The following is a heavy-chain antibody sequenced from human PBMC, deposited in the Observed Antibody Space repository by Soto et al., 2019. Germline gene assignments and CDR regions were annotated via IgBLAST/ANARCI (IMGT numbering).Heavy chain of an antibody. CDR2: IKQDGSEN. V-gene: IGHV3-7*03. Sequence: GGSLRLSCAASGFTFSSYWMSWVRQAPGKGLEWVANIKQDGSENYYVDSVRGRFTISRDNAKNSLYLQMNSLRAEDTAVYYCAKDPSGDFWSGYYSSWFDPWGQGTLVTVSS. D-gene: IGHD3-3*01. J-gene: IGHJ5*02. CDR3: AKDPSGDFWSGYYSSWFDP. CDR1: GFTFSSYW.